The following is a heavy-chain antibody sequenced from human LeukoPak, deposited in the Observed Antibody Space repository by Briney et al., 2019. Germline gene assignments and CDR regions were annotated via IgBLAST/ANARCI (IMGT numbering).Heavy chain of an antibody. V-gene: IGHV4-59*08. D-gene: IGHD6-19*01. J-gene: IGHJ4*02. CDR2: IYYSEST. Sequence: SETLSLTSTLSRGSISSYYWSWIRQHPGEGLEWIVYIYYSESTNYNPSLKSRVTISVDTSKNQFSLKLSSVTAADTAVYYCARHSLYSSGFDYWGQGTLVTVSS. CDR1: RGSISSYY. CDR3: ARHSLYSSGFDY.